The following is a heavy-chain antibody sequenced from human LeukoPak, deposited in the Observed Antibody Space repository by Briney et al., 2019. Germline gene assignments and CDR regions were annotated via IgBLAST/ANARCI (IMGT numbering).Heavy chain of an antibody. J-gene: IGHJ4*02. Sequence: PGGSLRLSCAASGLTFSTYAMHWVRQAPGKGLGWVAVISYDGANKNHADSVKGRFTISRDNSKNTLYLQMNSLRAEDTAVYYCTRGPGYHDSSYLDYWGQGTLVTVSS. V-gene: IGHV3-30*04. CDR1: GLTFSTYA. CDR3: TRGPGYHDSSYLDY. CDR2: ISYDGANK. D-gene: IGHD3-22*01.